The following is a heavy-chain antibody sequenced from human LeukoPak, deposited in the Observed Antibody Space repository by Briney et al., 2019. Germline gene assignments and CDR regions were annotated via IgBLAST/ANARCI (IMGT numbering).Heavy chain of an antibody. CDR3: ARDGYSSGWRVFDY. J-gene: IGHJ4*02. V-gene: IGHV1-69*05. Sequence: SVKVSCKASGGTFSSYAISWVRQAPGQGLEWMGGIIPIFGTANYAQKFQGRVTITRDTSASTVYMELSSLRSDDMAVYYCARDGYSSGWRVFDYWGQGTLVSVSS. CDR1: GGTFSSYA. CDR2: IIPIFGTA. D-gene: IGHD6-19*01.